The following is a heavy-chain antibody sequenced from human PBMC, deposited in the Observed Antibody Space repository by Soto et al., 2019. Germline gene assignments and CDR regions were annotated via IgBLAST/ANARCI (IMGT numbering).Heavy chain of an antibody. J-gene: IGHJ6*02. Sequence: QVQLVQSGAEVKKPGASVKVSCKASGYTFTSYGISWVRQAPGQGLEWMGWISAYNGNTNYAQKLQGRVTMTTDTSTSTAYRELRSLRSDDTAVYYCAREGDGGYCSGGSCYSGYYYYYYGMDVWGQGTTVTVSS. D-gene: IGHD2-15*01. CDR2: ISAYNGNT. CDR1: GYTFTSYG. V-gene: IGHV1-18*01. CDR3: AREGDGGYCSGGSCYSGYYYYYYGMDV.